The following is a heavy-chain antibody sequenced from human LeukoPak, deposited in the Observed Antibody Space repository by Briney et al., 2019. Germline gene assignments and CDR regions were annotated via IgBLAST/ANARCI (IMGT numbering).Heavy chain of an antibody. CDR3: ARQSGRGRYFHH. CDR1: GYTFTGQY. D-gene: IGHD2-15*01. CDR2: INPKSGAS. Sequence: ASVKVSCKTSGYTFTGQYLHWVRQAPGQGLEWMGWINPKSGASDYAQNFQGRVTMTTDTSISTSYMDLSRLRSDDTALYYCARQSGRGRYFHHWGQGTLVTVSS. V-gene: IGHV1-2*02. J-gene: IGHJ1*01.